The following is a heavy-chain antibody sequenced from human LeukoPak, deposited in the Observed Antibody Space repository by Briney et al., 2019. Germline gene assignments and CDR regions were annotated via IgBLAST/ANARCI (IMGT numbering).Heavy chain of an antibody. CDR3: AREKGYYAPRNYYNADYYGIDV. CDR2: IYHSGTT. V-gene: IGHV4-59*01. Sequence: SETLSLTCTVSGGSISTYYWSWIRQPPGKGLEWIGYIYHSGTTNYNPSLKSRVTISVDTSKNHFSLKMTSVTAADTAVYYCAREKGYYAPRNYYNADYYGIDVWGQGTTVTVSS. CDR1: GGSISTYY. J-gene: IGHJ6*02. D-gene: IGHD3-10*01.